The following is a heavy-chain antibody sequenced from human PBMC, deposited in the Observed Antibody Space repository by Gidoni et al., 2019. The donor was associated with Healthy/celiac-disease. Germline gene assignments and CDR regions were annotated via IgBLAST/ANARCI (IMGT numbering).Heavy chain of an antibody. CDR1: GFPFSSYA. D-gene: IGHD6-6*01. Sequence: EVQLVESGGGLVQPGGSLRLPCAASGFPFSSYAMSWVRQAPGKGLEGVSAISGSGGSTYYADSVKGRFTISRDNSKNTLYLQMNSLRAEDTAVYYCAKEDFSSSSGGNYYYYYMDVWGKGTTVTVSS. J-gene: IGHJ6*03. CDR2: ISGSGGST. CDR3: AKEDFSSSSGGNYYYYYMDV. V-gene: IGHV3-23*04.